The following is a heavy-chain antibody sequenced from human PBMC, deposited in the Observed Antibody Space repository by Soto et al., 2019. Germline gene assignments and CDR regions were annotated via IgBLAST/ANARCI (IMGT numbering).Heavy chain of an antibody. D-gene: IGHD2-15*01. CDR3: ARSQGGSSSLDIYYYYYYGMDV. V-gene: IGHV1-69*01. CDR2: VIPIFGTP. CDR1: GGTFSTYA. J-gene: IGHJ6*02. Sequence: QVQLVQSGAEVKKPGSSVKVSCKAPGGTFSTYAINWVRQAPGQGLEWMGGVIPIFGTPKYAQKFQGRVTITADESTSTGYMGLRSRRSEDTAVYYCARSQGGSSSLDIYYYYYYGMDVWGQGTTVTVSS.